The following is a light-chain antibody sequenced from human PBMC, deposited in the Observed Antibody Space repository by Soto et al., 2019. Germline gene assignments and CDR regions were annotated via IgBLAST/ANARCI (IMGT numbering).Light chain of an antibody. CDR3: VSYAGTNNFYL. CDR2: EVS. J-gene: IGLJ1*01. V-gene: IGLV2-8*01. CDR1: SSDVGGYNY. Sequence: QYVLTQPPSASLSPGQAVTISCTGTSSDVGGYNYVSWYQQHPDKAPKLMIYEVSQRPSGVPDRFSGSKSGNTASLTVSGLQAEDEADYYCVSYAGTNNFYLFGTGTTVT.